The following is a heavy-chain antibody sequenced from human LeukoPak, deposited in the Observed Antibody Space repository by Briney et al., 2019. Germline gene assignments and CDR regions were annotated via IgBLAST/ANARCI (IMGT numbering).Heavy chain of an antibody. CDR1: GGSISSGSYY. CDR3: ARFYDGSGYRSGFDY. V-gene: IGHV4-61*02. D-gene: IGHD3-22*01. CDR2: IYTSGST. Sequence: MASETLSLTCTVSGGSISSGSYYWSWIRQPAGKGLEWIGRIYTSGSTNYNPSLKSRVTISVDTSKNQFSLKLSSVTAADTAVYYCARFYDGSGYRSGFDYWGQGTLVTVSS. J-gene: IGHJ4*02.